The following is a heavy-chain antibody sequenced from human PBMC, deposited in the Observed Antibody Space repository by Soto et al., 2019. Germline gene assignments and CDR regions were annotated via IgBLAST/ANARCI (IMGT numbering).Heavy chain of an antibody. Sequence: GSLRLSCAASGFTFSSYWMHWVRQAPGKGLVWVSRINSDGSSTSYADSVKGRFTISRDNANNTLYLQMNSLRAEDTAVYYCARDSARGFTYYYGSGSLYGMDVWGQGTTVTVSS. CDR1: GFTFSSYW. CDR3: ARDSARGFTYYYGSGSLYGMDV. D-gene: IGHD3-10*01. V-gene: IGHV3-74*01. CDR2: INSDGSST. J-gene: IGHJ6*02.